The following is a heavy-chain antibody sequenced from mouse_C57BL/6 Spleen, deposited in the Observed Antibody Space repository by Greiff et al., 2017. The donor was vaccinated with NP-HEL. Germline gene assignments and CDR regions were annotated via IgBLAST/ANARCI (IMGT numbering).Heavy chain of an antibody. D-gene: IGHD1-1*01. V-gene: IGHV1-82*01. CDR1: GYAFSSSW. Sequence: VQLQQSGPELVKPGASVKISCKASGYAFSSSWMNWVKQRPGKGLEWIGRIYPGDGDTNYNGKFKGKATLTADKSSSTAYMQLSSLTSEDSAVYFCATEGDYYGSSYVTYAMDYWGQGTSVTVSS. CDR2: IYPGDGDT. CDR3: ATEGDYYGSSYVTYAMDY. J-gene: IGHJ4*01.